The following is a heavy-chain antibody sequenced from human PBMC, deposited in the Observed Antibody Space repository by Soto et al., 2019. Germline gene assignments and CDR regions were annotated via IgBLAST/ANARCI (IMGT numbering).Heavy chain of an antibody. Sequence: SGGSLRLSCAASGFAFSSYAMNWVRQAPGKGLEWVSGIVDSGGRAFYADSVKGRFTISRDNSKNTLYLEMNNLRAEDTAIYYCAPVPAASSYYSTDVWGQGTTVTVSS. CDR1: GFAFSSYA. J-gene: IGHJ6*02. CDR2: IVDSGGRA. CDR3: APVPAASSYYSTDV. V-gene: IGHV3-23*01. D-gene: IGHD2-2*01.